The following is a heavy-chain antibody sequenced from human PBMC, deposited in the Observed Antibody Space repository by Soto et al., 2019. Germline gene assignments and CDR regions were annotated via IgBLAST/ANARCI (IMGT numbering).Heavy chain of an antibody. Sequence: SETLSLTCTVSGGSISSYYWSWIRQPPGKGLEWIGYIYYSGSTNYNPSLKSRVTISVDTSKNQFSLKLSSVTAADTAVYYCPRGRYSGYSGRGYSYYSGMDVWGQGHTVAASS. D-gene: IGHD5-12*01. J-gene: IGHJ6*02. CDR2: IYYSGST. CDR1: GGSISSYY. CDR3: PRGRYSGYSGRGYSYYSGMDV. V-gene: IGHV4-59*01.